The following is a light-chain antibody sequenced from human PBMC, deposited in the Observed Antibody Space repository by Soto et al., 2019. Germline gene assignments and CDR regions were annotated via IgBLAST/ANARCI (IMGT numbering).Light chain of an antibody. Sequence: EIVMTQSPATLSLSPGERVTLSCIASQSVNSNLAWYQQKPGQAPRLLIYGVSGRATGIPARFSGSGSGTDFTLTISSLEPEDFAVYYCQQRSNWPLTFGGGTKVDIK. CDR1: QSVNSN. CDR2: GVS. V-gene: IGKV3-11*01. CDR3: QQRSNWPLT. J-gene: IGKJ4*01.